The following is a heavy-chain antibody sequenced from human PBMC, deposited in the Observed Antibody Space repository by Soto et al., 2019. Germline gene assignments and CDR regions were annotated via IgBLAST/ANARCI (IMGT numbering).Heavy chain of an antibody. Sequence: QVQLQESGPGLVKPSETLSLTCTVSGGSIRSYYWRWIRQPPGKRLEWIGYIYYSGSTYYNPSFKSRVTMSVDTSKNQFSLKLNSVTAADTAVYYCARDSPGSSFFDYWGQGILVTVSS. CDR1: GGSIRSYY. J-gene: IGHJ4*02. V-gene: IGHV4-59*01. CDR3: ARDSPGSSFFDY. D-gene: IGHD6-19*01. CDR2: IYYSGST.